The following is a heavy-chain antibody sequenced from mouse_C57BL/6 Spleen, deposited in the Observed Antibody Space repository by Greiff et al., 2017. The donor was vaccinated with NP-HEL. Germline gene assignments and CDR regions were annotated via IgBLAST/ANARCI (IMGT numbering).Heavy chain of an antibody. V-gene: IGHV1-64*01. CDR1: GYTFTSYW. Sequence: VQLQQPGAELVKPGASVKLSCKASGYTFTSYWMHWVKQRPGQSLEWIGIIPPNNGSTKYNEKFKSKATLTVDKSSSTAYMQLSSLTSEDSAVYYCARHPYYGSSGWFAYWGQGTLVTVSA. CDR3: ARHPYYGSSGWFAY. CDR2: IPPNNGST. D-gene: IGHD1-1*01. J-gene: IGHJ3*01.